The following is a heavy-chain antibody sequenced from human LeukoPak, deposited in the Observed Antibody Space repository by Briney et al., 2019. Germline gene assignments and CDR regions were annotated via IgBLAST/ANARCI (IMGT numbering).Heavy chain of an antibody. V-gene: IGHV4-34*01. CDR3: ASLKRLDYDFWSGSQRYYGMDV. J-gene: IGHJ6*02. CDR1: GGSFSGYY. D-gene: IGHD3-3*01. CDR2: INHSGST. Sequence: SETLSLTCAVYGGSFSGYYWSWIRQPPGKGLEWIGEINHSGSTNYNPSLKSRVTISVDTSKNQFSLKLSSVTAADTAVYYCASLKRLDYDFWSGSQRYYGMDVWGQGTTVTVSS.